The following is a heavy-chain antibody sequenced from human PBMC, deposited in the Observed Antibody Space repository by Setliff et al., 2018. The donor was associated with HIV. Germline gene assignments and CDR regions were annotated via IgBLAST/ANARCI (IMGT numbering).Heavy chain of an antibody. Sequence: PSETLSLTCAVSGGSISSGGYSWGWIRQPPGKGLEWVGHIYHTGSTYYNPSLKSRLTISLDTSKNQFSLKLSSVTAADTAVYYCARQERYCTSADCYRYFNYWGQGTLVTVSS. CDR2: IYHTGST. CDR1: GGSISSGGYS. D-gene: IGHD2-2*02. CDR3: ARQERYCTSADCYRYFNY. V-gene: IGHV4-30-2*01. J-gene: IGHJ4*02.